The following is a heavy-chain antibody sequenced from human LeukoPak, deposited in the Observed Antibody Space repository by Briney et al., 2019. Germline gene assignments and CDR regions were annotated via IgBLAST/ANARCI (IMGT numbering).Heavy chain of an antibody. CDR3: AKWDANKMSFYY. D-gene: IGHD1-26*01. CDR2: MSYDGFNK. J-gene: IGHJ4*02. V-gene: IGHV3-30*18. CDR1: GFTFSSYA. Sequence: GGSLRLSCAASGFTFSSYAMHWVRQSLGKGLEWVAVMSYDGFNKYYADSVKGRFTISRDNSKNTLYLQMNSLRAEDTAVYYCAKWDANKMSFYYWGQGTLVTVSS.